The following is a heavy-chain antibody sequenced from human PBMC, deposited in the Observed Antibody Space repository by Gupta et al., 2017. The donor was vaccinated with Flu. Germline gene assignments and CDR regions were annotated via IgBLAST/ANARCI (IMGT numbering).Heavy chain of an antibody. CDR3: ARDLNWAFFL. Sequence: EVQLVESGGGLVQPGGSLRLTCVMSGFTFSDSHMNWIRQAPGKGLEWIAYIGSGSNTDYADSVRGRFTISRDNARDSLFLQMNSLRDEDTALYYCARDLNWAFFLWGQGAHVTVSS. J-gene: IGHJ4*02. CDR2: IGSGSNT. D-gene: IGHD3-16*01. CDR1: GFTFSDSH. V-gene: IGHV3-48*02.